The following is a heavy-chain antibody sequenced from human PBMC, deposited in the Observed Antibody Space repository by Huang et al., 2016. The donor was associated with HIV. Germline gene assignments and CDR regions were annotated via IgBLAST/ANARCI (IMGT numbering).Heavy chain of an antibody. Sequence: QVQLVQSGAEVKKPGSSVKVSYKASGGTFSSYAISWVRQAPGQGLEWMGGIIPSLGTANYAQKFQGRVTITADESTSTAYMELSSLRSEDTAVYYCARARGYYDSSVSYYFDYWGQGTLVTVSS. CDR2: IIPSLGTA. CDR3: ARARGYYDSSVSYYFDY. D-gene: IGHD3-22*01. CDR1: GGTFSSYA. J-gene: IGHJ4*02. V-gene: IGHV1-69*13.